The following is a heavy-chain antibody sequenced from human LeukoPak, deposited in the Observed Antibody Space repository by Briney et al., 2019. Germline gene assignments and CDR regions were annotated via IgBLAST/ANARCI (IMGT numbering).Heavy chain of an antibody. CDR2: INPNSGGT. Sequence: ASVKVSCKASGYTFTGYYMHWVRQAPGQGLEWMGWINPNSGGTNYAQKFQGRVTMTRDTSISTAYMELSRLRSDDTAVYYCARILWNDFWSGYDYWGQGTLVTVSS. CDR3: ARILWNDFWSGYDY. J-gene: IGHJ4*02. D-gene: IGHD3-3*01. CDR1: GYTFTGYY. V-gene: IGHV1-2*02.